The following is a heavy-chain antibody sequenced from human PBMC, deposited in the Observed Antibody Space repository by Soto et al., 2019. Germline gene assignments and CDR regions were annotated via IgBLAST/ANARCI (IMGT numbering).Heavy chain of an antibody. CDR2: INPNSGGT. D-gene: IGHD6-6*01. V-gene: IGHV1-2*04. CDR3: AREGRSSSPYYYGMDV. Sequence: ASVKVSCKASGYTFTGYYMHWVRQAPGQGLEWMGWINPNSGGTNYAQKFQGWVTMTRDTSISTAYMELSRLRSDDTAVYYCAREGRSSSPYYYGMDVWGQGTTVTVYS. J-gene: IGHJ6*02. CDR1: GYTFTGYY.